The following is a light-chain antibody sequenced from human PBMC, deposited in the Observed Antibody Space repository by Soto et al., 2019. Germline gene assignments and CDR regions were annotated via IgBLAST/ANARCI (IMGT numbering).Light chain of an antibody. V-gene: IGKV1-5*01. CDR2: DAS. J-gene: IGKJ1*01. Sequence: DIQMTQSPSTLSASVGDRVTITCRASQSISIWLTWYQQKPGKAPKLLIYDASSLESGVPSRFSGRESGTEFTLTISSLQPDDFAAYYCQQYHDYPWTFGQGTKVEIK. CDR3: QQYHDYPWT. CDR1: QSISIW.